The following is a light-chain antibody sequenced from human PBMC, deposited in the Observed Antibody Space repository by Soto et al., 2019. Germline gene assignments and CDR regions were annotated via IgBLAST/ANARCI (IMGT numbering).Light chain of an antibody. V-gene: IGKV3-15*01. CDR1: QSVSSN. CDR3: QQYNDWWT. J-gene: IGKJ1*01. Sequence: EIVLTQFPASLPVSPGERATLSCRASQSVSSNLAWYQQRPGQAPRLLIYGASTRATGIPARFSGSGSGTEFTLTISSLQSEDFALYYCQQYNDWWTFGQGTKVDIK. CDR2: GAS.